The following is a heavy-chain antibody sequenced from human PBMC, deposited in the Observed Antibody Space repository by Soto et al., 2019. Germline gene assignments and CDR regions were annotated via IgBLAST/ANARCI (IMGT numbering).Heavy chain of an antibody. Sequence: SETLSLTCTVSGASTSGYYWSWIRKSAGKGLEWIGRIYATGTTDYNPSLKSRVMMSVDTSKKQFSLKLRSVTAADTAVYYCVRDGTKTLRDWFDPWGQGMSVTVSS. D-gene: IGHD1-1*01. CDR2: IYATGTT. CDR3: VRDGTKTLRDWFDP. V-gene: IGHV4-4*07. J-gene: IGHJ5*02. CDR1: GASTSGYY.